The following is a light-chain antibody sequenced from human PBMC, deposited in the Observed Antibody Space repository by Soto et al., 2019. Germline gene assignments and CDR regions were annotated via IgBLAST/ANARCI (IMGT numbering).Light chain of an antibody. CDR1: QGIGDT. Sequence: EIVMTQSPATLSVSPGEGATLSFRASQGIGDTLAWYQQKPGQAPSLLIYGASTRATGIPARFSGSGSGTEFTLTISSLQPEDSAVYYCQQDYNLPLTFGGGTKVDIK. CDR3: QQDYNLPLT. V-gene: IGKV3D-15*01. CDR2: GAS. J-gene: IGKJ4*01.